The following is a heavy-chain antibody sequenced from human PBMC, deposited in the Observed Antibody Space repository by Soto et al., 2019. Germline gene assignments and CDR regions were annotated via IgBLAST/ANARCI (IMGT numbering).Heavy chain of an antibody. Sequence: QVQLVQSGAEVKKPESSVKVSCKAPGGTFSTYAISWVRQAPGQGLEWMGGIIPMFGTANYAQRFQDRVRIPADASTNTVYMELSSLRSEDTAVYFCASGIQLWLRRINNGYSGWGQGTLVTVSS. V-gene: IGHV1-69*12. CDR3: ASGIQLWLRRINNGYSG. CDR2: IIPMFGTA. CDR1: GGTFSTYA. D-gene: IGHD5-18*01. J-gene: IGHJ4*02.